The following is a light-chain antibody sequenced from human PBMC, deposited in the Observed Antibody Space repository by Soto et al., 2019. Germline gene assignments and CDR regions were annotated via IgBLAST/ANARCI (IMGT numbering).Light chain of an antibody. CDR1: SSDIGGYDS. Sequence: QSVLTQSPSASGSPGQSVTISCTGTSSDIGGYDSVSWYQQHPGKAPKVMIYDVCKRPSGVPDRFSGSKSGNTASLTVSALQAEDEADYYCSSYTDRNNLVFGTGTKVTVL. CDR2: DVC. V-gene: IGLV2-8*01. J-gene: IGLJ1*01. CDR3: SSYTDRNNLV.